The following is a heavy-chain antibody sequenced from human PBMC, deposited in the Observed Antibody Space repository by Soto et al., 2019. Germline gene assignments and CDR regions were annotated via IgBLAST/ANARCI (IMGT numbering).Heavy chain of an antibody. D-gene: IGHD3-10*01. CDR3: VRDRDTYGSGMMDV. J-gene: IGHJ6*02. CDR2: IKSAGSST. Sequence: EMQLVESGGGLVQPGGSLRLSCAASGFTFSTFWMHWVRQAPGKGLMWVSRIKSAGSSTSNADTVKGRFTISRDNAKNTLYLQMNSRTGEDTAVYYCVRDRDTYGSGMMDVWGLGTTVSVSS. CDR1: GFTFSTFW. V-gene: IGHV3-74*01.